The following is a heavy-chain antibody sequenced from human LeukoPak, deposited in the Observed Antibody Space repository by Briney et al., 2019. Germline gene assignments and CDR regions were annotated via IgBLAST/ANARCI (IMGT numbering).Heavy chain of an antibody. CDR1: GYTFTSYG. J-gene: IGHJ3*02. V-gene: IGHV1-18*01. D-gene: IGHD3-16*02. CDR3: ARAERRPIVFYAFDI. CDR2: ISAYNGNT. Sequence: GASVKVSCKASGYTFTSYGISWVRQAPGQGLEWMGWISAYNGNTNYAQKLQGRVTMTTDTSTSTAYMELRSLRSDDTAVYYCARAERRPIVFYAFDIWGQGTMVTVSS.